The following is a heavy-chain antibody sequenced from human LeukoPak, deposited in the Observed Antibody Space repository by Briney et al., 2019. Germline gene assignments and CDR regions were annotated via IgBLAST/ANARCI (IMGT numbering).Heavy chain of an antibody. CDR2: IDYSGTT. Sequence: PSETLSLTCAVYGGSFSDYYWSWVRQPPGKGLEWIACIDYSGTTNYNPSLKSRVTISVDTSKNQFSLKLSSVTAADTAVYYCVRSKTWVGATTGDYWGQGTLVAVSS. J-gene: IGHJ4*02. CDR3: VRSKTWVGATTGDY. V-gene: IGHV4-59*08. D-gene: IGHD1-26*01. CDR1: GGSFSDYY.